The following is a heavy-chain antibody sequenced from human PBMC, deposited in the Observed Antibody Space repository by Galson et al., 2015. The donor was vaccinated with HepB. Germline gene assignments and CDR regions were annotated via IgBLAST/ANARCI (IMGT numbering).Heavy chain of an antibody. CDR3: AKDQLLWFVELNALYYYGMDV. CDR2: IRHDGSNK. V-gene: IGHV3-30*02. Sequence: SLRHPCAASGFTHSSYGMHVVRQASPKRLEWVAFIRHDGSNKYYSDSVKGRFTISRDNSKNTLYLQMNSLRAEETAVYYCAKDQLLWFVELNALYYYGMDVWGKGTTLTVSS. CDR1: GFTHSSYG. J-gene: IGHJ6*04. D-gene: IGHD3-10*01.